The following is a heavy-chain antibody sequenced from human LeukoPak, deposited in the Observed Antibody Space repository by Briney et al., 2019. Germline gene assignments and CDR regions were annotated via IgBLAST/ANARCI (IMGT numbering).Heavy chain of an antibody. D-gene: IGHD2-15*01. V-gene: IGHV1-18*01. CDR3: ARDYCSGGSCYSDY. Sequence: ASVKASCKASGYTFTSYGISWVRQAPGQGLEWMGWISAYNGNTNYAQKLQGRVTMTTDTSTSTAYMELRSLRSDDTAVYYCARDYCSGGSCYSDYWGQGTLVTVSS. CDR2: ISAYNGNT. CDR1: GYTFTSYG. J-gene: IGHJ4*02.